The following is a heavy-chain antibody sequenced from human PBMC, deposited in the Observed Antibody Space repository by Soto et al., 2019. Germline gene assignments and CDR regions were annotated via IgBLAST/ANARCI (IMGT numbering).Heavy chain of an antibody. CDR1: GYTFTTYA. Sequence: QVQLVQSGAEVKKPGASVKVSCKASGYTFTTYAMHWARQAPGQRFEWMGWINGGNGNTKYSEKFKDRVTISRVTSASTAYMELSSLRSEDTAVYYCARDRPGWSSSWYSPYDYWGQGTLVTVSS. J-gene: IGHJ4*02. CDR2: INGGNGNT. D-gene: IGHD6-13*01. CDR3: ARDRPGWSSSWYSPYDY. V-gene: IGHV1-3*01.